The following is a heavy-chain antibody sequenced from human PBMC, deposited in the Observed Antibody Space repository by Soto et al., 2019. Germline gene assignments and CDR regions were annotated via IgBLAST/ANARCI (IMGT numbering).Heavy chain of an antibody. Sequence: GGSLRLSCAASGFSFSNYAMSWVRQAPGRGLEWVSGISGSAASTYYADSVKGRFTISRDNSKNTLYLQMNGLRAEDTAVYYCAKQMRTIITVSGCWGQGTLVTVSS. CDR1: GFSFSNYA. D-gene: IGHD3-10*01. J-gene: IGHJ4*02. CDR3: AKQMRTIITVSGC. V-gene: IGHV3-23*01. CDR2: ISGSAAST.